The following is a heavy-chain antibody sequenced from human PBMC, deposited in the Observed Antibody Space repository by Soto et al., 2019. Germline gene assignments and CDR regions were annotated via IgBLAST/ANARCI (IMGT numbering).Heavy chain of an antibody. CDR1: GGSISSSSYY. CDR2: IYYSGST. Sequence: ERLCRTWTLSGGSISSSSYYWGWIRQPPGKGLEWSGSIYYSGSTYYNPSLKSRVTISVDTSKNQFSLKLSSVTAADTDVYYCATLRIAVDGPPSIRQNYWYFDLWGRGTPVTVYS. J-gene: IGHJ2*01. CDR3: ATLRIAVDGPPSIRQNYWYFDL. D-gene: IGHD6-19*01. V-gene: IGHV4-39*01.